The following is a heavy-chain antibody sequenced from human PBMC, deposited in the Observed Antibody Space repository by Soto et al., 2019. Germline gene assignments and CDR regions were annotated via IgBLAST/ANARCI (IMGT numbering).Heavy chain of an antibody. D-gene: IGHD1-26*01. CDR3: AKFRWGRDYYNGMDF. Sequence: ASVKVSCKASGYSVSDYFIQWVRQAPGQGLEWVAWINPKSAATNYAKKFQGRVSLTWDTSFSTAYMELTRLRPDDTAVYYCAKFRWGRDYYNGMDFWGQGTTVTVAS. CDR1: GYSVSDYF. J-gene: IGHJ6*02. V-gene: IGHV1-2*02. CDR2: INPKSAAT.